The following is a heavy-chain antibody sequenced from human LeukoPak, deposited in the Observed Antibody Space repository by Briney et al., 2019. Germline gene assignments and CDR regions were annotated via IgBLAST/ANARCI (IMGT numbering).Heavy chain of an antibody. Sequence: SETLSLTCSVSGASITRYYWTWIRQPVGKGLEWFGRLYTNGTVNYNPSLRSRVTMSRDTSRNQFSLKLTSVTAADTAVYYCARVGYGSGDYYYYYGMDVWGQGTTVTVSS. CDR1: GASITRYY. CDR3: ARVGYGSGDYYYYYGMDV. D-gene: IGHD3-10*01. J-gene: IGHJ6*02. CDR2: LYTNGTV. V-gene: IGHV4-4*07.